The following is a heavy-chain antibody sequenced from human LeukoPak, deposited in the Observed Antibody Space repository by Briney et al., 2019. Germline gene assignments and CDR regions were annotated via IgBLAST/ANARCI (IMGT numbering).Heavy chain of an antibody. V-gene: IGHV3-7*01. CDR3: VSGRDSGY. Sequence: GGSLRLSCAASGFTFSNYWLTWVRQAPGKGLEWVANIKQDGSKFSYVDSVKGRFTISRDNAKNSLYLQMNSLRVEDTAVYHCVSGRDSGYWGQGTLVIVSS. D-gene: IGHD6-19*01. J-gene: IGHJ4*02. CDR1: GFTFSNYW. CDR2: IKQDGSKF.